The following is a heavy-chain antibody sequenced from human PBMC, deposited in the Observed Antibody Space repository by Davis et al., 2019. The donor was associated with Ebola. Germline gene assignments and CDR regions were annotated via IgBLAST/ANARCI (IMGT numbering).Heavy chain of an antibody. V-gene: IGHV1-69*04. CDR1: AGTFSSYA. CDR2: IIPILGIA. Sequence: SVQVSCKASAGTFSSYAISCVRQAPGQGLEWMGRIIPILGIANYAQKFQGRVTITADKSTSTAYMELSRLRSEDTAVYYCAREIAAAGYWGQGTLVTVSS. D-gene: IGHD6-13*01. CDR3: AREIAAAGY. J-gene: IGHJ4*02.